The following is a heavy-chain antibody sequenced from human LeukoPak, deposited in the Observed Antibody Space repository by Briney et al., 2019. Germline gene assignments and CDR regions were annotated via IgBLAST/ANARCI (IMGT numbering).Heavy chain of an antibody. Sequence: SVSVSCKASGCTFTSSAVQWVRQARGQRLEWIGWIVVGSGNTNYAQKFHQRVTITRDMSTSTAYMELSSLRSEDTAVYYCVGSSGYSPLPDYWGQGTL. J-gene: IGHJ4*02. CDR1: GCTFTSSA. D-gene: IGHD3-22*01. V-gene: IGHV1-58*01. CDR2: IVVGSGNT. CDR3: VGSSGYSPLPDY.